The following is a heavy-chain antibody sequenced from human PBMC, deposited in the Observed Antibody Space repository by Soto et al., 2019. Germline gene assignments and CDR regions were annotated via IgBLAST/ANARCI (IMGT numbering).Heavy chain of an antibody. CDR1: RGSLRNSV. J-gene: IGHJ4*02. CDR3: ARLGHPGH. V-gene: IGHV1-69*01. Sequence: QVQLVQSGAEVKKPGSSVTVSCTASRGSLRNSVISWVRQAPAQRLAWLGGVTPILCTANYAQKFQGRVTMTADEATSTAYMDLSSLSPDDTAVYYCARLGHPGHWGPGTLVIVSS. CDR2: VTPILCTA.